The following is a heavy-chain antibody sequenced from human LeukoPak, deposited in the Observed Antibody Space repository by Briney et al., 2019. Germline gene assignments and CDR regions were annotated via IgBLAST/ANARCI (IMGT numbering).Heavy chain of an antibody. CDR1: GYTFTSYG. V-gene: IGHV1-18*01. CDR3: ARQPFFDAVTNLWFDP. Sequence: GASVKVSCKASGYTFTSYGTSWVRQAPGQGLEWMGWISAYNGNTNYAQKLQGRVTMTTDTSTSTAYMELRSLRSDDTAVYYCARQPFFDAVTNLWFDPWGQGTLVTVSS. CDR2: ISAYNGNT. J-gene: IGHJ5*02. D-gene: IGHD4-17*01.